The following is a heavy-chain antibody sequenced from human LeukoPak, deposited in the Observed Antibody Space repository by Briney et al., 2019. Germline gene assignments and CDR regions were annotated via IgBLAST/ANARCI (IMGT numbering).Heavy chain of an antibody. CDR1: GGSIISNDHH. Sequence: SETLSLTCTVSGGSIISNDHHWSWVRQAPGKGPEWLATINYIGTTYYNPSLKSRVTISVDTSKNQFSLKLTSVTAADTALYCCARYYTSFTSSFYFDYWGQGTLVTVSS. D-gene: IGHD2/OR15-2a*01. CDR3: ARYYTSFTSSFYFDY. V-gene: IGHV4-39*07. J-gene: IGHJ4*02. CDR2: INYIGTT.